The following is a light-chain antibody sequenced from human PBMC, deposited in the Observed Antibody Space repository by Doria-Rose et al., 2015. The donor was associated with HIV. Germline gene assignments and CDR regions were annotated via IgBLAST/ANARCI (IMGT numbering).Light chain of an antibody. CDR2: DGS. Sequence: TQSPGTLSLSPGERATLPCRASQSVSSTYLAWYQQKPGQSPSLLIYDGSTRATGIPDRFSASGSGTDFTLTINRLEPEDFALYYCHQYGTSWTFGQGTKVEI. CDR1: QSVSSTY. J-gene: IGKJ1*01. CDR3: HQYGTSWT. V-gene: IGKV3-20*01.